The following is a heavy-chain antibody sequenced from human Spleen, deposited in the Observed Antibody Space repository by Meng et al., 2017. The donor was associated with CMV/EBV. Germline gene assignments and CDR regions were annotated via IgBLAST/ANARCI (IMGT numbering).Heavy chain of an antibody. CDR1: GVSISHYY. J-gene: IGHJ5*02. CDR2: IYYSGST. CDR3: ARDGAIPVGWFDP. Sequence: SETLSLTCTVSGVSISHYYWSWIRQPPGKGLEWIGYIYYSGSTNYNPSLRSRVTISVDTSKNQFSLKLSSVTAADTAVYYCARDGAIPVGWFDPWGQGTLVTVSS. D-gene: IGHD4-23*01. V-gene: IGHV4-59*01.